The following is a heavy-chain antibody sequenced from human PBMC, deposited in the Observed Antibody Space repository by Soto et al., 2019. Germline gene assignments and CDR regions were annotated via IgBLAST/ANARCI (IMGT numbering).Heavy chain of an antibody. D-gene: IGHD6-13*01. V-gene: IGHV1-69*12. Sequence: QVQLVQSGAEVKKPGSSVKVSCKASGGTFSSYAISWVRQAPGQGLEWMGGIIPIFGTANYAQKFQGRVTITADESTITAYMELSSLRSEETGVYYCARDVIAAAGTAGWGQGTLVPVSS. J-gene: IGHJ1*01. CDR2: IIPIFGTA. CDR1: GGTFSSYA. CDR3: ARDVIAAAGTAG.